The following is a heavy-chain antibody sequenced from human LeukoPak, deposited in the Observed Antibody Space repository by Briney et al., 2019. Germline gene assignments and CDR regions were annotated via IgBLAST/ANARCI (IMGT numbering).Heavy chain of an antibody. D-gene: IGHD3-22*01. CDR1: GYTFTSYG. Sequence: GASVKVSFKASGYTFTSYGISWVRQAPGQGLEWMGWINAYNCNTNYAQKFQGRVTMTTDTSTSTAYMELRSLRSDDTAVYYCARDQSEYYYDSSGYFLWGQGTLVTVSS. V-gene: IGHV1-18*01. CDR3: ARDQSEYYYDSSGYFL. CDR2: INAYNCNT. J-gene: IGHJ4*02.